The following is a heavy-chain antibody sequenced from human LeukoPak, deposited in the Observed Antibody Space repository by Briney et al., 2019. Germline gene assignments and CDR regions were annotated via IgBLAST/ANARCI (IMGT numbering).Heavy chain of an antibody. CDR3: VRDRDYAFDF. V-gene: IGHV3-48*02. CDR1: GFTFSYYS. J-gene: IGHJ3*01. CDR2: SNTDGTI. Sequence: GGSLRLSCAASGFTFSYYSMNWVRQAPGKGLEWISYSNTDGTISYADSVKGRFTISRDNAEDSLYLQMNSLRDEDTAVYFCVRDRDYAFDFWGQGTMVAVSS.